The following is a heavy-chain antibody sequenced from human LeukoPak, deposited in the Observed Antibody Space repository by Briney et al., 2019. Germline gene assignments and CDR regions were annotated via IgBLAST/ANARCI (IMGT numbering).Heavy chain of an antibody. CDR2: ISGSGGST. CDR3: AGAGDTYYYDSSGPCDY. D-gene: IGHD3-22*01. Sequence: GGSLRLSCAASGFTFSSYAMSWVRQAPGKGLEWVSAISGSGGSTYYADSVKGRFTISRDNSKNTLYLQMNSLRAEDTAVYYCAGAGDTYYYDSSGPCDYWGQGTLVTVSS. J-gene: IGHJ4*02. V-gene: IGHV3-23*01. CDR1: GFTFSSYA.